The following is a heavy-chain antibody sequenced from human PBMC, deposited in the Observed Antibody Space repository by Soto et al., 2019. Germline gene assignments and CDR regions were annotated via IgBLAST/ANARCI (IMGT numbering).Heavy chain of an antibody. CDR3: AILSSLGYCSGGSCPGAVYYYYYMDV. J-gene: IGHJ6*03. CDR2: MNPNSGNT. Sequence: ASVKVSCKASGYTFTSYDINWVRQATGQGLEWMGWMNPNSGNTGYAQKFQGRVTMTRNTSISTAYMELSSLRSEDTALYYCAILSSLGYCSGGSCPGAVYYYYYMDVWGKGTTVTVSS. CDR1: GYTFTSYD. D-gene: IGHD2-15*01. V-gene: IGHV1-8*01.